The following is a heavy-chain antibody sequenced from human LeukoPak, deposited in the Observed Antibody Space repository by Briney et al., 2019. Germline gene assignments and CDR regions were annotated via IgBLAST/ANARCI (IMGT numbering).Heavy chain of an antibody. D-gene: IGHD3-10*01. CDR3: ARDYYGSGSYYYYYYGMDV. CDR1: GFTFSSYE. Sequence: PGGSLRLSCAASGFTFSSYEMNWVRQAPGKGLEWVSYISSSGSTIYYADSVKGRFTISRDNAKNSLYLQMNSLRAEDTAVYYGARDYYGSGSYYYYYYGMDVWGQGTTVTVSS. J-gene: IGHJ6*02. CDR2: ISSSGSTI. V-gene: IGHV3-48*03.